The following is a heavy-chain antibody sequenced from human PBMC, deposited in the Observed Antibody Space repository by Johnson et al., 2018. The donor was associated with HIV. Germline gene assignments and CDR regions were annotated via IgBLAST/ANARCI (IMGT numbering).Heavy chain of an antibody. CDR3: AKAESNYGRAFDS. V-gene: IGHV3-43*01. CDR2: ISWDGVGT. D-gene: IGHD5-24*01. Sequence: VQLVESGGVVVQPGGSLRLSCAASGFIFDDYTMHWVRQAPGKGLEWVSLISWDGVGTYYAASVKGRFTVSRDKRKNSLYLQMNSLRTEDTALYYCAKAESNYGRAFDSWGQGTMVTVSS. CDR1: GFIFDDYT. J-gene: IGHJ3*02.